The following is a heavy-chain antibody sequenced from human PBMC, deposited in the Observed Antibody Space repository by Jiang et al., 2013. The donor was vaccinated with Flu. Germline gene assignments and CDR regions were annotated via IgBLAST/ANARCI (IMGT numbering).Heavy chain of an antibody. J-gene: IGHJ4*02. CDR1: GYTFTNYW. D-gene: IGHD4-11*01. CDR2: MKPSDPHT. V-gene: IGHV1-46*01. CDR3: ARGRDKDVDYNSFDY. Sequence: GAEVKKPGASVKISCQASGYTFTNYWMHWVRQAPGQGFEWMGIMKPSDPHTRYAQKFQGRVTMTGDTSTNTVYMDLSSLRSEDSAVYYCARGRDKDVDYNSFDYWGQGTLVTVSS.